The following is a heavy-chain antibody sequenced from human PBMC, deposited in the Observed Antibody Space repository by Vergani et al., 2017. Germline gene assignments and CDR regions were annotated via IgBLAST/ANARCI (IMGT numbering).Heavy chain of an antibody. CDR1: GFTFSSYC. D-gene: IGHD2-15*01. Sequence: EVQLVESGGGLVKPGGSLRLSCEVSGFTFSSYCMNWVRQAPGKGLEWVSSINSRRDYIYYADSVKGRFTISGDNAKNSLYLQMNSLRVEDTAVYYCASNLYCSGATCYARSIDYWGQGTLVTVSS. CDR3: ASNLYCSGATCYARSIDY. V-gene: IGHV3-21*01. CDR2: INSRRDYI. J-gene: IGHJ4*02.